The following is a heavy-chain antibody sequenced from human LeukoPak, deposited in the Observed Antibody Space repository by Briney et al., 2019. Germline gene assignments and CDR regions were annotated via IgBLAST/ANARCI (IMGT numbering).Heavy chain of an antibody. Sequence: SETLSLTCTVSGGSISSSSYYWGWIRQPPGKGLEWIGGIYYSGSTYCNPSLKSRVTISVDTSKNQFSLKLSSVTAADTAVYYCARQITVTTVYYYYYGMDVWGQGTTVTVSS. CDR2: IYYSGST. D-gene: IGHD4-17*01. V-gene: IGHV4-39*01. CDR1: GGSISSSSYY. J-gene: IGHJ6*02. CDR3: ARQITVTTVYYYYYGMDV.